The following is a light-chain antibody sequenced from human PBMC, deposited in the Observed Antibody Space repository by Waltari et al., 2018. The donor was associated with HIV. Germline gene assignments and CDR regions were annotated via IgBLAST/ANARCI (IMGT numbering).Light chain of an antibody. CDR2: DDK. J-gene: IGLJ2*01. CDR1: NIGIKS. Sequence: SYVLTQPPSVSVAPGQTARITCGGNNIGIKSVPWYQQESGQAPGLVFDDDKDRPSGIPERFSGSNSENTATLIIRGVEAGDEADYHCQVRDSTTDHVVFGGGTNLSVL. CDR3: QVRDSTTDHVV. V-gene: IGLV3-21*02.